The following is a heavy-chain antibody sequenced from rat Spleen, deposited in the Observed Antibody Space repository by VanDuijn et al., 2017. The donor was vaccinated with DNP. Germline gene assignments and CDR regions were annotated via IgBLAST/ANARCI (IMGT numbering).Heavy chain of an antibody. Sequence: EVQLVESGGGLVQPGRSLKLSCVASGFTFSNYAMAWVRQAPTKGLEWVTSITNSGGSTYYRDSVKGRFTISRDNAKSTLYLQMDSLRSEDTATYYCTTRGTTGTSDYWGQGVMVTVSS. CDR3: TTRGTTGTSDY. CDR2: ITNSGGST. J-gene: IGHJ2*01. CDR1: GFTFSNYA. D-gene: IGHD1-11*01. V-gene: IGHV5-27*01.